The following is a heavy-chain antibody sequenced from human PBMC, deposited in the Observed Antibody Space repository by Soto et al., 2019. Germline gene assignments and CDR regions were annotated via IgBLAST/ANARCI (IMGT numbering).Heavy chain of an antibody. V-gene: IGHV3-23*01. D-gene: IGHD3-3*01. CDR1: GFSFGSYA. CDR3: ARWSYLDY. CDR2: ISGSDGKT. Sequence: GGSLRLSCAASGFSFGSYALSWVRQAPGKGLEWVSTISGSDGKTFYADSVKGRFSTSRDTSQNTLYLQMNSLRADDTAIYYCARWSYLDYWGQGTRVTVSS. J-gene: IGHJ4*02.